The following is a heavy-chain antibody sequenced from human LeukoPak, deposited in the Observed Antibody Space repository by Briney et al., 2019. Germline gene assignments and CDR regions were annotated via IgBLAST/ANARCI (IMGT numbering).Heavy chain of an antibody. CDR3: ARQPRIAAAGSWYMDV. V-gene: IGHV4-59*11. Sequence: PSETLSLTCTVSGGSISSHYWSWIRQPPGKGLEWIGYIYYSGSTNYNPSLKSRVTISADTSKNQFSLKLSSVTAADTAVYYCARQPRIAAAGSWYMDVWGKGTTVTVSS. D-gene: IGHD6-13*01. CDR2: IYYSGST. J-gene: IGHJ6*03. CDR1: GGSISSHY.